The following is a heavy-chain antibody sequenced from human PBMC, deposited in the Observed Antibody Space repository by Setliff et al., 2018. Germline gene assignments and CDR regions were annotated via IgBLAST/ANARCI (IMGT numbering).Heavy chain of an antibody. CDR1: GFSFGISGMR. CDR3: ARDSREYYFDY. V-gene: IGHV2-70*04. CDR2: VDWDDDK. Sequence: SGPTLVNPTQTLTLTCAYSGFSFGISGMRLSWIRQAPGKALEWLARVDWDDDKFYSTSLATRLTISKDTFKNQVILTMTNMDPADTATYFCARDSREYYFDYWGQGILVTVS. D-gene: IGHD3-22*01. J-gene: IGHJ4*02.